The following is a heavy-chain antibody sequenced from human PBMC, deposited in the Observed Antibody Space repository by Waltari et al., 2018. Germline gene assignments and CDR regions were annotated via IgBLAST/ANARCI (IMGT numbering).Heavy chain of an antibody. Sequence: QVQLQQWGAGLLKPSETLSLTCAVYGGSFSGYSWSWIRQPPGKGLEWIGEINHSGSTNYNPSLKSRVTISVDTSKNQFSLKLSSVTAADTAVYYCAGPAGWDLGAFDIWGQGTMVTVSS. D-gene: IGHD7-27*01. V-gene: IGHV4-34*01. CDR3: AGPAGWDLGAFDI. CDR1: GGSFSGYS. J-gene: IGHJ3*02. CDR2: INHSGST.